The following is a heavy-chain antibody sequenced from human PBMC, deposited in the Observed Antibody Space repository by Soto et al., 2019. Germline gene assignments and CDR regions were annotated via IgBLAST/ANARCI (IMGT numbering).Heavy chain of an antibody. CDR2: IYYSGST. Sequence: SETLSLTCTVSGGSISSYYWSWIRQPPGKGLEWIGYIYYSGSTNYNPSLKSRVTISVDTSKNQFSLKLSSVTAADTAVYYCARRVDIVATYYFYYWGQGTLVTVSS. CDR1: GGSISSYY. CDR3: ARRVDIVATYYFYY. V-gene: IGHV4-59*01. J-gene: IGHJ4*02. D-gene: IGHD5-12*01.